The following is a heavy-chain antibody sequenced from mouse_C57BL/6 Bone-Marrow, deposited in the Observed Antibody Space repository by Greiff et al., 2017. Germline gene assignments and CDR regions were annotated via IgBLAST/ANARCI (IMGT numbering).Heavy chain of an antibody. J-gene: IGHJ4*01. Sequence: QVQLQQPGAELVKPGASVKLSCKASGYTFTSYWMHWVQQRPGQGLEWIGMIHPPGGSTNYNEKFKGKATLTVDKSSSTAYMQLSSLASEDSAVYCCARSHGAMDYWGQGTSVTVSA. V-gene: IGHV1-64*01. CDR2: IHPPGGST. CDR1: GYTFTSYW. CDR3: ARSHGAMDY.